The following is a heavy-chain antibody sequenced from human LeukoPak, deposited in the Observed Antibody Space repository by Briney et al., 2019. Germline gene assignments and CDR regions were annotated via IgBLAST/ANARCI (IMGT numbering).Heavy chain of an antibody. CDR1: EYTFSSYY. CDR2: INPSGGST. J-gene: IGHJ6*02. Sequence: ASVKVSCKASEYTFSSYYIHRVRQAPGQGLEWMGIINPSGGSTSYAQRFQGRVTMTRDTSTNTVYMEVSRLRSEDTAVYYCARAPVEMATITGYFYYGMDVWGQGTTVTVSS. V-gene: IGHV1-46*01. D-gene: IGHD5-24*01. CDR3: ARAPVEMATITGYFYYGMDV.